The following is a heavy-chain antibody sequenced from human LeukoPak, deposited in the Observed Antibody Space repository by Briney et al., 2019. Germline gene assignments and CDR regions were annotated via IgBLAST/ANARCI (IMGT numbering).Heavy chain of an antibody. J-gene: IGHJ4*02. V-gene: IGHV4-39*01. CDR1: GGSISSSSYY. CDR3: ARQSSGYRPYYFDY. CDR2: IYYSGST. Sequence: SETLSLTCTVSGGSISSSSYYWGWIRQPPGKGREWIGSIYYSGSTYYNPSLKSRVTISVDTSKNQFSLKLSSVTAADTAVYYCARQSSGYRPYYFDYWGQGTLVTVSS. D-gene: IGHD3-10*01.